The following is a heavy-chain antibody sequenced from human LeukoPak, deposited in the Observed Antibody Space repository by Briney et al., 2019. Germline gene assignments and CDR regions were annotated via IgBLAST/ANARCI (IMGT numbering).Heavy chain of an antibody. CDR1: GFTFSSYS. CDR2: ISSSSSYI. Sequence: GGSLLSCAASGFTFSSYSMNWVRPAPGKGLEWVSSISSSSSYIYYADSAKGRFTNSRDNAKNSLYLQMNSLRAEDTAVYYCAREVPMYRSSNNWFGPWGQGTLVTVSS. J-gene: IGHJ5*02. CDR3: AREVPMYRSSNNWFGP. V-gene: IGHV3-21*01. D-gene: IGHD6-6*01.